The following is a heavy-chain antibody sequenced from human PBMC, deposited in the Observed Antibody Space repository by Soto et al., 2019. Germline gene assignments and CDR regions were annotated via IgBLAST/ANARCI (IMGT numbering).Heavy chain of an antibody. Sequence: SETLSLTCTVSGGSISSSSYYWGWIRQPPGKGLEWIGSIYYSGSTYYNPSLKSRVTISVDTSKNQFSLKLSSVTAADTAVYYCARDSSSHAFDIWGQGTMVTVSS. CDR3: ARDSSSHAFDI. CDR1: GGSISSSSYY. CDR2: IYYSGST. V-gene: IGHV4-39*01. J-gene: IGHJ3*02. D-gene: IGHD6-6*01.